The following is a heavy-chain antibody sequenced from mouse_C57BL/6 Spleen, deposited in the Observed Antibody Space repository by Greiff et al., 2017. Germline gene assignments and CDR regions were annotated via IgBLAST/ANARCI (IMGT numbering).Heavy chain of an antibody. V-gene: IGHV1-69*01. Sequence: QVQLKQSGAELVMPGASVKLSCKASGYTFTSYWMHWVKQRPGQGLEWIGEIDPSDSYTNYNQKFKGKSTLTVDKSSSTAYMQLSSLTSEDSAVYYCARWLPYAMDYWGQGTSVTVSS. CDR3: ARWLPYAMDY. D-gene: IGHD2-2*01. CDR1: GYTFTSYW. CDR2: IDPSDSYT. J-gene: IGHJ4*01.